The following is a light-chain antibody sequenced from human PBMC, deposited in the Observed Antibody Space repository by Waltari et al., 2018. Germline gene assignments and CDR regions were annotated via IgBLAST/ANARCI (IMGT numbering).Light chain of an antibody. CDR1: SSNFGAGDG. CDR2: GEQ. CDR3: QSFDSSLSGHHV. J-gene: IGLJ1*01. Sequence: QSVLTQPPSVSGAPGQRVTISCTGTSSNFGAGDGVHWYPHVPGTAPKLLIFGEQNRPSGVPERISGSRSGASASLAIAGVQAEDEAVYYCQSFDSSLSGHHVFGTGTKVTVL. V-gene: IGLV1-40*01.